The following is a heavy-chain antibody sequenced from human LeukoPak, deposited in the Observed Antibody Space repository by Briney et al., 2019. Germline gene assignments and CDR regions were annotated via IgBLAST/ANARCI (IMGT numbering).Heavy chain of an antibody. Sequence: PGGSLRLSCAASGFTFSSYSMNWVRQAPGKGLEWVSSISSSSSYIYYADSVKGRFTISRDNAKNSLYPQMNSLRAEDTAVYYCARESNYDFWSGYPVYYYYGMDVWGQGTTVTVSS. CDR1: GFTFSSYS. D-gene: IGHD3-3*01. V-gene: IGHV3-21*01. J-gene: IGHJ6*02. CDR2: ISSSSSYI. CDR3: ARESNYDFWSGYPVYYYYGMDV.